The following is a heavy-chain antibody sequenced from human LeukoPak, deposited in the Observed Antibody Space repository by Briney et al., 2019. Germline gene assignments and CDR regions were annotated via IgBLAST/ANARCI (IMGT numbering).Heavy chain of an antibody. CDR3: ASAPQYYASSGYWVDAFDI. D-gene: IGHD3-22*01. CDR1: GYSISSSNW. J-gene: IGHJ3*02. Sequence: SETLSLTCAVSGYSISSSNWWGWIRQPPGKGLEWIGYIYYSGSTYYNPSLKSRVTMSVDTSKNQFSLNLSSVTAVDTAVYYCASAPQYYASSGYWVDAFDIWGQGTMVTVSS. V-gene: IGHV4-28*01. CDR2: IYYSGST.